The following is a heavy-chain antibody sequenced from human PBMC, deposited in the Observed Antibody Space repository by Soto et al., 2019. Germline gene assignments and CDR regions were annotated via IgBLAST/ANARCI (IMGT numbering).Heavy chain of an antibody. CDR2: IYPGDSDT. CDR1: GYSFTDYW. D-gene: IGHD1-7*01. J-gene: IGHJ5*02. V-gene: IGHV5-51*01. CDR3: ARALTGTHQLNWFDP. Sequence: GESLKISCRGSGYSFTDYWIGWVRHMPGKGLEWMGIIYPGDSDTRYSPSFQGQVAISADNSISTAFLHWTSLRASDTAMYYCARALTGTHQLNWFDPWGQGTLVTVSS.